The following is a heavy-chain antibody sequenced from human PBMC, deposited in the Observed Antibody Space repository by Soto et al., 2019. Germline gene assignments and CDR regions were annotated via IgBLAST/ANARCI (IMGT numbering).Heavy chain of an antibody. CDR2: ISNDGSST. Sequence: EVQLVESGGGLVQPGGSLRLSCAASGFTSSSYWIHWVRQAPGKGLVWVSRISNDGSSTNYADSVKGRFTISRDNAKNKVYLQMTSLRAEDTAVYYCARDTYYYDSSDHFSADAFDIWGQGTMVTVSS. CDR1: GFTSSSYW. J-gene: IGHJ3*02. CDR3: ARDTYYYDSSDHFSADAFDI. V-gene: IGHV3-74*01. D-gene: IGHD3-22*01.